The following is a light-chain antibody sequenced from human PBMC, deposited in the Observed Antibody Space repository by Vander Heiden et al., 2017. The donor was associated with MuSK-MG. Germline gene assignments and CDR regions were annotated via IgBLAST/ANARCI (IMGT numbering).Light chain of an antibody. Sequence: AIQMTQSPSSLSASVGDRVTISCRASQDIQNDCAWYQQKPGKAPKLLIYAASSFQSGVPSRCSGSGSGTDFTLTISSLQPDDFATYYCLQDYNDPYTFGQGTKLEIK. CDR1: QDIQND. CDR3: LQDYNDPYT. V-gene: IGKV1-6*01. CDR2: AAS. J-gene: IGKJ2*01.